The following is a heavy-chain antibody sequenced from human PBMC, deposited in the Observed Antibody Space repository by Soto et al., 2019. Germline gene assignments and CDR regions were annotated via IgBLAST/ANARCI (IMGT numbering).Heavy chain of an antibody. J-gene: IGHJ4*02. D-gene: IGHD2-15*01. Sequence: EVQLLESGGGLVQPGGSLRLSCAASGFTFSSYAMSWVRQAPGKGLEWVSAISGSGGSTYYADSVKGRFTISRDNSKNTLYLQMNSLRAEDTAVYYFAKLSVFVVVVAATPFDYWGREPWSPSPQ. CDR2: ISGSGGST. CDR1: GFTFSSYA. CDR3: AKLSVFVVVVAATPFDY. V-gene: IGHV3-23*01.